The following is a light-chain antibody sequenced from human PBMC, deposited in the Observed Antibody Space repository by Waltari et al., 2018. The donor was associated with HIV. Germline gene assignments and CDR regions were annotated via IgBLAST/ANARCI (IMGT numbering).Light chain of an antibody. CDR3: QQANSFPFT. Sequence: AIQMTQSPSSLSASVGDRVTITCRASQGIGNDLGWYQQKSGRAPKVLIYAASSLQSGVPSRFSGSRSGTDFTLTISSLQPEDSATYYCQQANSFPFTFGPGTKVDIK. V-gene: IGKV1-6*01. CDR2: AAS. CDR1: QGIGND. J-gene: IGKJ3*01.